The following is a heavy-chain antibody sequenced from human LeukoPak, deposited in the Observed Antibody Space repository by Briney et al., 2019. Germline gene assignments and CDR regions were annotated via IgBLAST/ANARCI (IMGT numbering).Heavy chain of an antibody. V-gene: IGHV3-30*02. Sequence: GGSLRLSCAASGFTFSSYGMHWVRQAPGKGLEWVAFIRYDGSNKYYADSVKGRFTISRDNSKNTLYLQMNSLRAEDTAVYYCAKDLSSSWFMPDAFDIWGQGTMVTVSS. J-gene: IGHJ3*02. CDR2: IRYDGSNK. D-gene: IGHD6-6*01. CDR1: GFTFSSYG. CDR3: AKDLSSSWFMPDAFDI.